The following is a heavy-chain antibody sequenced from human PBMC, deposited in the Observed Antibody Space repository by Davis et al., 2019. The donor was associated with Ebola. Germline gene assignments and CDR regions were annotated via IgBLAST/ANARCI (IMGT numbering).Heavy chain of an antibody. Sequence: MPGGSLRLSCAVSGGAISSSNWWSWVRQPPGKGLEWIGEIYHSGSTNYNPSLKSRVTISVDTSKNQFSLKLSSVTAADTAVYYCASQYSNPSYYYYGMDVWGQGTTVTVSS. CDR2: IYHSGST. CDR3: ASQYSNPSYYYYGMDV. J-gene: IGHJ6*02. V-gene: IGHV4-4*02. D-gene: IGHD4-11*01. CDR1: GGAISSSNW.